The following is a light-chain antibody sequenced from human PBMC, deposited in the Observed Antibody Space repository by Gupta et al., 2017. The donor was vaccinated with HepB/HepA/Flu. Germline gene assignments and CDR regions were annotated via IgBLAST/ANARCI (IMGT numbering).Light chain of an antibody. J-gene: IGKJ2*04. V-gene: IGKV2-28*01. CDR3: MQSLRHPLCS. CDR1: QSVLHSNGNNY. CDR2: LGS. Sequence: IVMTQSPLSLSVTPGEPASISCRSSQSVLHSNGNNYVDWYVQKPGQSPQLLIYLGSNRASGVPDRFSGSGSGTDFILKINRGEEEDVGTYYCMQSLRHPLCSFGQGTKLEIK.